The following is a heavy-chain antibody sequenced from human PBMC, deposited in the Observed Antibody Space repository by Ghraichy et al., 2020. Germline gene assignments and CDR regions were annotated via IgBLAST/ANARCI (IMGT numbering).Heavy chain of an antibody. CDR2: IKEDGSEK. J-gene: IGHJ4*02. CDR3: ARSSGWCCFEY. V-gene: IGHV3-7*05. D-gene: IGHD6-19*01. CDR1: GFTFTNSW. Sequence: GESLRLSCAASGFTFTNSWMNWFRQAPGKGLEWVANIKEDGSEKYYVDSVNGRFTISKDTAKNSVYLQMNSLRAEDTAVYYCARSSGWCCFEYWAQGTLVTVSS.